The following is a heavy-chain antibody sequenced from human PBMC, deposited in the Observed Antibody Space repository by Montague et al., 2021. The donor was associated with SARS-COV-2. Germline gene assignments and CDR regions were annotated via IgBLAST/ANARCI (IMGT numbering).Heavy chain of an antibody. CDR3: ARDRRTVGATMDYYYFYGMDV. Sequence: SRRLSWSASGFTLSLYEVNWVRQAPGKGLEWVSFISSSGSAIYSADSVKGRFTISRDNAKNSLYLQMNSLRAEDTAVYYCARDRRTVGATMDYYYFYGMDVWGQGTTVTVSS. CDR1: GFTLSLYE. D-gene: IGHD1-26*01. CDR2: ISSSGSAI. V-gene: IGHV3-48*03. J-gene: IGHJ6*02.